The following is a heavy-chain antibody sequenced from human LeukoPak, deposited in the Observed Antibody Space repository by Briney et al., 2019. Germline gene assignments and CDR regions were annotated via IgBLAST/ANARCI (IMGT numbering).Heavy chain of an antibody. Sequence: ASVKVSCKASGGTFSSYAISWVRQAPGQGLEWMGGIIPIFGTANYAQKFQGRVTITADESTSTAYMELSGLRSEDTAVYYCAFHSGQLPFDYWGQGTLVTVSS. CDR2: IIPIFGTA. CDR3: AFHSGQLPFDY. V-gene: IGHV1-69*01. D-gene: IGHD6-19*01. CDR1: GGTFSSYA. J-gene: IGHJ4*02.